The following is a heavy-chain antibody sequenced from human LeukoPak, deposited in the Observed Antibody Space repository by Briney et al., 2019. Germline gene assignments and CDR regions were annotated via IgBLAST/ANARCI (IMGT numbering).Heavy chain of an antibody. J-gene: IGHJ4*02. Sequence: ASVKVSCKASGGTFSSYAISWVRQAPGQGLEWMGGLIPIFDTANYAQKFQGRVTITADESTSTAYMELSSLRSEDTAVYYCCYGSSSSIFDYWGQGTLVTVSS. CDR3: CYGSSSSIFDY. V-gene: IGHV1-69*01. CDR1: GGTFSSYA. D-gene: IGHD6-6*01. CDR2: LIPIFDTA.